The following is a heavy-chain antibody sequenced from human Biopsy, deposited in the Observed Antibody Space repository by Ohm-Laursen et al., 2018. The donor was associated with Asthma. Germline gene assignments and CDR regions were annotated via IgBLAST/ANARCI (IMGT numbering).Heavy chain of an antibody. V-gene: IGHV4-59*01. Sequence: TLSLTCIVSPGSINDYYWNWIRQFPGKGLEWIGYVHSSGSTRFNPSLKSRVTVSVDTSVDQASLKLSSVSAADTAIYYCARATSTWSQSGPHFFDHWGPGTLVTVSS. D-gene: IGHD6-13*01. CDR2: VHSSGST. J-gene: IGHJ5*02. CDR1: PGSINDYY. CDR3: ARATSTWSQSGPHFFDH.